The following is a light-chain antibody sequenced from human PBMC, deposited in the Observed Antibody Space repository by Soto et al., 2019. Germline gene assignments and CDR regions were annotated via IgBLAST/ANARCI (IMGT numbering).Light chain of an antibody. CDR2: KAS. V-gene: IGKV1-5*03. J-gene: IGKJ4*01. Sequence: DIQMTQSPSTLSGPVGDRVTITCRASQTISSWLAWYQQKPGKAPKLPIYKASTLKSGVPSRFSGSGAGTECTLTISSLQPEDFETDYCLQHNSYQLTFGGGTKVDIK. CDR1: QTISSW. CDR3: LQHNSYQLT.